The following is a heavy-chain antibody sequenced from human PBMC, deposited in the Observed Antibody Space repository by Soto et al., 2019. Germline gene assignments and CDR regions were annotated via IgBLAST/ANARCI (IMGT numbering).Heavy chain of an antibody. D-gene: IGHD5-18*01. Sequence: GGSLRLSCAASGFTFSSYGMHWVRQAPGKGLEWVAVIWYDGSNKYYADSVKGRFTISRDNSKNTLYLQMNSLRAEDTAVYYCARDDTAMAHYFDYWGQGTLVTVSS. CDR1: GFTFSSYG. CDR2: IWYDGSNK. CDR3: ARDDTAMAHYFDY. J-gene: IGHJ4*02. V-gene: IGHV3-33*01.